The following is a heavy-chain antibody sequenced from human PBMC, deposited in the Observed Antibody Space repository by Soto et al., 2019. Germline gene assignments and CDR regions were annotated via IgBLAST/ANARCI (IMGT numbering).Heavy chain of an antibody. V-gene: IGHV4-59*01. CDR3: ARPSGYDYFSD. D-gene: IGHD5-12*01. CDR1: GGSLSSYY. CDR2: IYYSGST. Sequence: SETLSLTCTVSGGSLSSYYWSWIRQPPGKGLEWIGYIYYSGSTNYNPSLKSRVTISVDTSKNQFSLKLSSVTAADTAVYYCARPSGYDYFSDWGQGTLVTVSS. J-gene: IGHJ4*02.